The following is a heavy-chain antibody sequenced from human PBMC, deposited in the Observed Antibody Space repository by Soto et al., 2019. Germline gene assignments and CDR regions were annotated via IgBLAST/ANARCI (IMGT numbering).Heavy chain of an antibody. CDR1: GYSFTSYW. Sequence: PGESLKISCKGSGYSFTSYWIGWVRQMPGKGLEWMGIIYPGDSDTRYSPSFQGQVTISADKSISTAYPQWSSLKASDTAMYYCARLRLARIYSSSWEFDPWGQGTLVTAPQ. D-gene: IGHD6-13*01. J-gene: IGHJ5*02. CDR2: IYPGDSDT. CDR3: ARLRLARIYSSSWEFDP. V-gene: IGHV5-51*01.